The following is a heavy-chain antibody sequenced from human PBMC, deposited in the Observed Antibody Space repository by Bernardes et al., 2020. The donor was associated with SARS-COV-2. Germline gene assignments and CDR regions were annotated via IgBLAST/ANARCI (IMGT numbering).Heavy chain of an antibody. D-gene: IGHD2-8*01. V-gene: IGHV3-11*01. CDR3: ARGPSSYCNNGICNNWPWLFGMEV. CDR1: RFPLSDPS. J-gene: IGHJ6*02. CDR2: ISASGDKI. Sequence: SLRLSCAASRFPLSDPSPHWFRQAPGKRLEWLAHISASGDKISYADSVRGRFTVSRDNAKSCLYLQMASLRPDDTAVYYCARGPSSYCNNGICNNWPWLFGMEVWGQGTTVTVSS.